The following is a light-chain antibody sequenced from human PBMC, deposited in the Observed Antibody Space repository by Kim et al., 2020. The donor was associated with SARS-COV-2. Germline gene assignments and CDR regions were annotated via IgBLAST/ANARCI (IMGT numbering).Light chain of an antibody. V-gene: IGLV3-1*01. CDR3: QARDSSTAV. CDR2: QDR. Sequence: SYELTQPPSVSVSPGQTASITCSGDKLGDKYACWYQQKPGQSPVLVIYQDRQRPSGIPERFSGSNSGNTATLTISGTQTMDEADYYCQARDSSTAVFGEG. CDR1: KLGDKY. J-gene: IGLJ2*01.